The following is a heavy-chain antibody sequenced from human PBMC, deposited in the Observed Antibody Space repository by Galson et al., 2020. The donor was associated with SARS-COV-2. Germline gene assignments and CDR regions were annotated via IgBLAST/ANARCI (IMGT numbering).Heavy chain of an antibody. D-gene: IGHD2-15*01. CDR2: ISYDGSNK. CDR3: AKAGRFVVAEVEDPLYFDY. V-gene: IGHV3-30*18. CDR1: GFTFSSYG. J-gene: IGHJ4*02. Sequence: GGSLRLSCAASGFTFSSYGMHWVRQAPGKGLEWVAVISYDGSNKYYADSVKGRFTISRDNSKNTLYLQMNSLRAEDTAVYYCAKAGRFVVAEVEDPLYFDYWVQGTLVTVSS.